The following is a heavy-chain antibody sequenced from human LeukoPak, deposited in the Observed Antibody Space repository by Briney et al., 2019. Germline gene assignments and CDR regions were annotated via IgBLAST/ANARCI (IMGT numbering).Heavy chain of an antibody. CDR1: GGSISSGSYY. Sequence: PSETLSLTCTVSGGSISSGSYYWSWIRQPAGKGLEWIGRIYTSGSTNYNPSLKSRVTMSVDTSKNQFSLKLSSVTAADTAVYYCARDPCSSTSCYEYWFDPWGQGTLVTVSS. V-gene: IGHV4-61*02. J-gene: IGHJ5*02. D-gene: IGHD2-2*01. CDR3: ARDPCSSTSCYEYWFDP. CDR2: IYTSGST.